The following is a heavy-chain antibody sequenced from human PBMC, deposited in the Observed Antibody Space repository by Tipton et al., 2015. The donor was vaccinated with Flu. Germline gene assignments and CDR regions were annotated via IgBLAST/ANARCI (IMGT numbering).Heavy chain of an antibody. CDR2: IYYSGST. V-gene: IGHV4-39*07. D-gene: IGHD6-13*01. J-gene: IGHJ4*02. CDR1: GGSISSSSYY. Sequence: TLSLTCTVSGGSISSSSYYWGWIRQPPGKGLEWIGSIYYSGSTYYNPSLKSRVTISVDTPKNQFSLKLSSVTAADTAVYYCARLYSGYDQGYSSSWPDYWGQGTLVTVSS. CDR3: ARLYSGYDQGYSSSWPDY.